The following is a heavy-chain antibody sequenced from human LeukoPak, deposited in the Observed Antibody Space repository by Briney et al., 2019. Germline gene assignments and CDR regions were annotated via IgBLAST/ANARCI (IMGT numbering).Heavy chain of an antibody. D-gene: IGHD3-22*01. CDR1: GYSISSGYY. J-gene: IGHJ4*02. CDR3: ASVRRFYYDSSGPVEYFDY. Sequence: SETLSLTCAVSGYSISSGYYWGWIRQPPGKGLEWIGSIYHSGSTYYNPSLKSRVTISVDTSKNQFSLKLSFVTAADTAVYYCASVRRFYYDSSGPVEYFDYWGQGTLVTVSS. V-gene: IGHV4-38-2*01. CDR2: IYHSGST.